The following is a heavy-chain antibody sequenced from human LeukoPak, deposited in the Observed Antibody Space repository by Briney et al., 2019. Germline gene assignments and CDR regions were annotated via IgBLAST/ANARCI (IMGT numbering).Heavy chain of an antibody. J-gene: IGHJ4*02. CDR1: GGTFSSYA. V-gene: IGHV1-69*01. D-gene: IGHD1/OR15-1a*01. CDR2: IIPIFGTA. Sequence: SVKVSCKASGGTFSSYAISWVRQAPGQGLEWMGGIIPIFGTANYAQKFQGRVTITADESTSTAYMELSSLRSEDTAVYYCARVGNWNIIPQLGNFDYWGQGTLVTVSS. CDR3: ARVGNWNIIPQLGNFDY.